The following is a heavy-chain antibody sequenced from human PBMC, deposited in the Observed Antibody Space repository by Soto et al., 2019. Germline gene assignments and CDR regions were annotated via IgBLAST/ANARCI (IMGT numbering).Heavy chain of an antibody. V-gene: IGHV3-30*18. CDR2: ISYDGSNK. CDR1: GFTFSSYG. J-gene: IGHJ3*02. Sequence: GGSLRLSCAASGFTFSSYGMHWVRQAPGKGLEWVAVISYDGSNKYYADSVKGRFTISRDNSKNTLYLQMNSLRAEDTAVYYCANLDYDFWSGSIVDAFDIWGQGTMVTVSS. D-gene: IGHD3-3*01. CDR3: ANLDYDFWSGSIVDAFDI.